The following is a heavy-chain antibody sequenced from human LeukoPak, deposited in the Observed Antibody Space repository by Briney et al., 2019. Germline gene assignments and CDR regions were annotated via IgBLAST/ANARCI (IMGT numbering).Heavy chain of an antibody. CDR2: IYTGGST. Sequence: SQTLSLTCTVAGGSISSGSYCWSWIRQPAGKGLEWIGRIYTGGSTNYNPSLKSRVTISIDTSKNQFSLTLTSVTAADTAVYCCARETRDYPGWFDPWGQGTLVTVSS. CDR3: ARETRDYPGWFDP. D-gene: IGHD4-17*01. J-gene: IGHJ5*02. CDR1: GGSISSGSYC. V-gene: IGHV4-61*02.